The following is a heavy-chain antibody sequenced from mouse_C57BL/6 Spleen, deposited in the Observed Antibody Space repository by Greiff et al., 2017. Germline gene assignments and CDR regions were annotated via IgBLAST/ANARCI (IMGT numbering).Heavy chain of an antibody. CDR3: ERDQVLCGRSDGDY. J-gene: IGHJ2*01. CDR2: IYPGDGDT. V-gene: IGHV1-82*01. Sequence: QVQLLQSGPELVKPGASVKISCKASGYAFSSSWMNWVQPRPGKGLEWIGRIYPGDGDTNYKGRFKGKATLTADKSTSTAYMQSSSLTAEDSAVYYGERDQVLCGRSDGDYGGQGTTLTVSS. D-gene: IGHD1-1*01. CDR1: GYAFSSSW.